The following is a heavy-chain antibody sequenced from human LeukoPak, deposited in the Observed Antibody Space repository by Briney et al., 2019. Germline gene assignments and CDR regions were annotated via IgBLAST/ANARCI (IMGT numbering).Heavy chain of an antibody. CDR3: ARDQGYCSSTSCSYYGMDV. V-gene: IGHV3-21*01. Sequence: GGSLRLSCAASGFTFSSDTMNWVRQAPGKGLEWVSSIFSSSTYIYYADSVKGRFTISRDNAKNSLYLQMNSLRAEDTAVYYCARDQGYCSSTSCSYYGMDVWGQGTTVTVSS. D-gene: IGHD2-2*01. J-gene: IGHJ6*02. CDR1: GFTFSSDT. CDR2: IFSSSTYI.